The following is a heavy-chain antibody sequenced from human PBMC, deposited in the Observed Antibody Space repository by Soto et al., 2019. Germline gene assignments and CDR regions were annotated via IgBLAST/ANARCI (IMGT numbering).Heavy chain of an antibody. CDR2: IYYRGTT. J-gene: IGHJ4*02. CDR3: ARGGGSPYHDHEFDY. Sequence: QVQLQESGPGLVKPSETLSLTCSVSGVSTSNHYWTWIRKPPGQGPEWIGCIYYRGTTNYNASFNSRVTISLDTSKNQVSLKLTSVTTADTAVYYCARGGGSPYHDHEFDYWGQGILVTVSS. V-gene: IGHV4-59*11. D-gene: IGHD2-2*01. CDR1: GVSTSNHY.